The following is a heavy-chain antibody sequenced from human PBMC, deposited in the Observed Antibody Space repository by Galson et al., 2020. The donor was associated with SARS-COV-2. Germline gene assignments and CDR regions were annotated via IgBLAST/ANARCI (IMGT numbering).Heavy chain of an antibody. J-gene: IGHJ2*01. CDR1: GFDFRSYG. D-gene: IGHD1-1*01. CDR3: TKGPTGLDWYFDI. CDR2: ITYDGNNQ. V-gene: IGHV3-30*18. Sequence: GESLKISCAASGFDFRSYGMHWVRQAPGKGLEWVALITYDGNNQKYADSVKGRFTISRDDSKNTLSLQMNSLRAEDTAVYYCTKGPTGLDWYFDIWGRGTLVTVSS.